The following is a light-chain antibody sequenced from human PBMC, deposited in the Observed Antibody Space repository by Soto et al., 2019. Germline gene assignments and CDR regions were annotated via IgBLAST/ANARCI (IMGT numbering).Light chain of an antibody. J-gene: IGKJ4*01. CDR3: QQLRSYPST. CDR2: AAS. CDR1: QDISSS. V-gene: IGKV1-9*01. Sequence: IQLTQSPSSLSASVGDRVTITCRASQDISSSLAWYQQNPGKAPKLLIYAASILQSGVPSRFSGSGFGTDFTLTISSLQAEDFASYFCQQLRSYPSTFGGGTKVDIK.